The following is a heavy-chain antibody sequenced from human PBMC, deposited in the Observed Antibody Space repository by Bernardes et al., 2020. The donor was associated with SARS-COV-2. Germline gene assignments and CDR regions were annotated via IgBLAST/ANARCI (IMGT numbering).Heavy chain of an antibody. CDR1: GDSVSSNSAA. V-gene: IGHV6-1*01. CDR2: TYYRSKWYN. Sequence: LTCAISGDSVSSNSAAWNWIRQSPSRGLEWLGRTYYRSKWYNDYAVSVKSRITINPDTSKNQFSLQLNSVTPEDTAVYYCAREGPYCSSTSCYTYYYYYMDVWGKGTTVTVSS. J-gene: IGHJ6*03. CDR3: AREGPYCSSTSCYTYYYYYMDV. D-gene: IGHD2-2*02.